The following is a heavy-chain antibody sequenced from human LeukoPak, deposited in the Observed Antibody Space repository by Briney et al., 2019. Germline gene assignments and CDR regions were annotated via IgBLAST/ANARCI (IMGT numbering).Heavy chain of an antibody. D-gene: IGHD4/OR15-4a*01. CDR2: INPSGGST. CDR3: ARALIYGGNEDY. CDR1: GYSFTSCF. J-gene: IGHJ4*02. Sequence: ASVKVSCKASGYSFTSCFIHWLRQAPGQGLEWMGIINPSGGSTSYAQNFQGRVTMTRDTSTSTVYMGLNSLRSEDTAVYYCARALIYGGNEDYWGQGTLVTVSS. V-gene: IGHV1-46*01.